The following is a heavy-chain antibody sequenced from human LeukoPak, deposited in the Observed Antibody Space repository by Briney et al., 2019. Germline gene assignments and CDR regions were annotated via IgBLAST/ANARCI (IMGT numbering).Heavy chain of an antibody. CDR2: IIPIFGTA. CDR3: ARGWLAETTVVTPYTY. D-gene: IGHD4-23*01. J-gene: IGHJ4*02. V-gene: IGHV1-69*13. Sequence: ASVKVSCKASGGTFSNYAINWVRQAPGQGLEWMGGIIPIFGTAHYAQKFQGRVTITADESTGTAYMELRSLRSEDTAMYYCARGWLAETTVVTPYTYWGQGTLVTVSS. CDR1: GGTFSNYA.